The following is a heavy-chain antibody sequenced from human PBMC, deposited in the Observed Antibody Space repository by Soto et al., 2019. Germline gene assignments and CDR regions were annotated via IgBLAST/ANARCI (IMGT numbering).Heavy chain of an antibody. CDR2: ISGSGGST. D-gene: IGHD2-2*02. J-gene: IGHJ6*02. CDR1: GFTFSSYA. CDR3: AKPRYCSSTSCYRKFGGNGMDV. V-gene: IGHV3-23*01. Sequence: EVKLLESGGGLVQPGGSLRLSCAASGFTFSSYAMSWVRQAPGKGLEWVSAISGSGGSTYYADSVKGRFTISRDNSKNTLYLQMNSLRVEDTAVYYCAKPRYCSSTSCYRKFGGNGMDVWGQGTTVTVSS.